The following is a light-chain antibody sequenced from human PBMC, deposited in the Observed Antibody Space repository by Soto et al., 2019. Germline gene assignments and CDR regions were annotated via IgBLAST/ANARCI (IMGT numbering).Light chain of an antibody. CDR3: KKYNSYPWT. V-gene: IGKV1-5*03. CDR1: QTISSW. J-gene: IGKJ1*01. Sequence: DIQMTHAPSTRSASVGYRATITCRASQTISSWLAWYQQKPGKAHKLLIYKASTLESGVKSNFSGSGSGKEFTITISSMQNEDFENYYCKKYNSYPWTCGKGPTGDIK. CDR2: KAS.